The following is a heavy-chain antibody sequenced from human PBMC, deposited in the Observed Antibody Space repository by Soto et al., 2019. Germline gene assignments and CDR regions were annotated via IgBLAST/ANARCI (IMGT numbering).Heavy chain of an antibody. D-gene: IGHD2-15*01. J-gene: IGHJ4*02. Sequence: QVQLQQWGAGLLKPSETLSLTCAVYGGSFSGYYWSWIRQPPGKGLEWIGEINHSGSTNYNPSLKSRLTITVDTSKNQFSLKLSSVTAADSAVYYCARATYCSGGSCYLNYWGQGPLVTVSS. CDR3: ARATYCSGGSCYLNY. CDR1: GGSFSGYY. V-gene: IGHV4-34*01. CDR2: INHSGST.